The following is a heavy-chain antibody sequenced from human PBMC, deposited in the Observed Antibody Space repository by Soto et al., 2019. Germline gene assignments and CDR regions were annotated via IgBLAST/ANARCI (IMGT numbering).Heavy chain of an antibody. J-gene: IGHJ4*02. V-gene: IGHV3-48*02. Sequence: VQLVESGGGLVQPGGSLRLSCAASGFSFSDYPMNWVRQAPGKGLEWLSNIRSTSDDKYYAESLQGRFTISRDIARNSFYMQMNSLRDEDTAVYYCERDNQWAFDLWGQGALVTVS. CDR2: IRSTSDDK. CDR1: GFSFSDYP. CDR3: ERDNQWAFDL. D-gene: IGHD1-26*01.